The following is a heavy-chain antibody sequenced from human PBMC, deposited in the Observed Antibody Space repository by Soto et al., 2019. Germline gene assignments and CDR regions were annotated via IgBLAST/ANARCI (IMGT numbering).Heavy chain of an antibody. CDR2: MNPNSGNT. CDR3: ARPSPPLTTGTTDWFDP. CDR1: GYTFTQYD. V-gene: IGHV1-8*01. Sequence: ASVKVSRQASGYTFTQYDINCVRQATGQGLEWMGWMNPNSGNTGYAQKFQGRVTMTRNTSISTAYMELSSLRSEDTAVYYCARPSPPLTTGTTDWFDPWGQGTLVTVSS. D-gene: IGHD1-1*01. J-gene: IGHJ5*02.